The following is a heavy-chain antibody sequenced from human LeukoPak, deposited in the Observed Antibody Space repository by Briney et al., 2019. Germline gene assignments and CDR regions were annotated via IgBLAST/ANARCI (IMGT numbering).Heavy chain of an antibody. CDR1: GFTFTNYA. D-gene: IGHD1-26*01. Sequence: GGSLRLSCAASGFTFTNYAMTWVRQAPGKGLEWVSSISASGVMTYYADSVKGRFTVSRDNSKNSLYLQMSSLTAADTAVYYCAKDRSIGTYYTFDSWGQGTLVTVSS. J-gene: IGHJ4*02. CDR2: ISASGVMT. CDR3: AKDRSIGTYYTFDS. V-gene: IGHV3-23*01.